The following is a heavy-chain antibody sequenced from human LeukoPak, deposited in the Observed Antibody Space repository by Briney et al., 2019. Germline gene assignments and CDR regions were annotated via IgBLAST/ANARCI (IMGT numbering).Heavy chain of an antibody. CDR3: ARDQGPRGEWFDP. CDR2: MYTTGST. D-gene: IGHD3-16*01. V-gene: IGHV4-61*02. J-gene: IGHJ5*02. Sequence: PSQTPSLTCTVSGGSISSGSYYWSWIRQPAGKGLEYIGRMYTTGSTNYNPSLKSRVTISVDTSKNQFSLKLTSVTAADTAVYYCARDQGPRGEWFDPWGQGTLVTVSS. CDR1: GGSISSGSYY.